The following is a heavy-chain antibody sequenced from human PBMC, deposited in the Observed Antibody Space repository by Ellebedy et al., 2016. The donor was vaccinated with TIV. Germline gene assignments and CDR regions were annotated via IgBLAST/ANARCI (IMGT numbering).Heavy chain of an antibody. CDR2: IYHSGST. Sequence: SETLSLTCTVSGGSIRSYYWGWIRQPPGKGLEWIGSIYHSGSTYYNPSLKSRVTISVDTSKNQFSLKVTSVAAADTAVYYCARGGRWRPTDYWGQGTLVTVSS. CDR3: ARGGRWRPTDY. D-gene: IGHD2-21*02. V-gene: IGHV4-38-2*02. J-gene: IGHJ4*02. CDR1: GGSIRSYY.